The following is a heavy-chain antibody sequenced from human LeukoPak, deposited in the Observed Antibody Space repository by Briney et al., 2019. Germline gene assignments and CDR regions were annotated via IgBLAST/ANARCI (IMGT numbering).Heavy chain of an antibody. CDR3: AKAPGGIPTVFDS. Sequence: GGSLRLSCAASGFTFSNYTMNWVRQAPGKGLEWVSAISGSGGSTYYADSVKGRFTISRDNSKNTLYLQMNSLRAEDTAVYYCAKAPGGIPTVFDSWGQGTLVTVSS. V-gene: IGHV3-23*01. J-gene: IGHJ4*02. CDR1: GFTFSNYT. CDR2: ISGSGGST. D-gene: IGHD5-18*01.